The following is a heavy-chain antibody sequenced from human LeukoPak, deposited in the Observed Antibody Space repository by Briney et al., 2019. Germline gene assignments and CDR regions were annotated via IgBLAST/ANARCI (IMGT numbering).Heavy chain of an antibody. Sequence: GGSLRLSCAASGFTFSSYSMNWVRQAPGKGLEWVSSISSSSSYIYYADSVKGRFTISRDNAKNSLYLQMNSLRAEDTAVYYCAREVWGSLGTVDYWGQGTLVTVSS. CDR2: ISSSSSYI. J-gene: IGHJ4*02. D-gene: IGHD7-27*01. V-gene: IGHV3-21*01. CDR3: AREVWGSLGTVDY. CDR1: GFTFSSYS.